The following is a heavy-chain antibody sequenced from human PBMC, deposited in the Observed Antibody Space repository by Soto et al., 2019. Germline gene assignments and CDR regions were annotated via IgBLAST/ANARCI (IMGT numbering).Heavy chain of an antibody. CDR1: GFSLSTSGVG. D-gene: IGHD1-7*01. CDR3: AHSGNNWNYGGIDY. CDR2: IYWDDDK. J-gene: IGHJ4*02. V-gene: IGHV2-5*02. Sequence: QITLKESGPPLVKPTQTLTLTCTFSGFSLSTSGVGVGWIRQPPGKALEWLALIYWDDDKRYSPSLKSRLTITKDTSKNQVVLTMTNMDPVDTATYYCAHSGNNWNYGGIDYWGQGTLVTVSS.